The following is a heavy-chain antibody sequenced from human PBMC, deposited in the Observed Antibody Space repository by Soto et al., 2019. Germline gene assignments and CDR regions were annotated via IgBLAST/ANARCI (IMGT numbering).Heavy chain of an antibody. J-gene: IGHJ3*01. CDR1: GDSISSYY. Sequence: QVQLQESGPGLVKPSETLSLTCTVSGDSISSYYWNWIRQPPGKGLEWIGYIYYSGSTKYNPSLKSRVIISVDTSKNQFSLNLSSMTAADTAVYYCAGLSGIGGAFDVWGQGTMVTVSS. CDR3: AGLSGIGGAFDV. D-gene: IGHD6-13*01. CDR2: IYYSGST. V-gene: IGHV4-59*01.